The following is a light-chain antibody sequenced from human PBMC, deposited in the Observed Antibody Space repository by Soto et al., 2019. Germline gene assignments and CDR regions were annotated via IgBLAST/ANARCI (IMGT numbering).Light chain of an antibody. Sequence: DIVMTQFPDSLAVSLGERATINCKSSQRVLYSSNNKNYLAWYQQKPGQPPKLLIYWASTRESGVPDRFSGSGSGTDFTLTNTSLQAEYAAAYYCQQYDSTPRTFVQGTKMDTK. CDR2: WAS. CDR1: QRVLYSSNNKNY. J-gene: IGKJ1*01. CDR3: QQYDSTPRT. V-gene: IGKV4-1*01.